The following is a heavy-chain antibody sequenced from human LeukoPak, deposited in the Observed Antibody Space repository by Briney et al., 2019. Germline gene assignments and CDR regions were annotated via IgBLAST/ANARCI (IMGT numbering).Heavy chain of an antibody. J-gene: IGHJ4*02. V-gene: IGHV3-74*01. CDR1: GFPISDYW. CDR3: ARTAPYCSNDCYVDY. D-gene: IGHD2-8*01. CDR2: IRGHGSSS. Sequence: PGGSLRLSCAASGFPISDYWMHWVRQVPGKGLVWVSGIRGHGSSSTYADSVKGRFTISRDSAENTLYVQMNSLRAEDTAVYYCARTAPYCSNDCYVDYWGQGTLVTVSS.